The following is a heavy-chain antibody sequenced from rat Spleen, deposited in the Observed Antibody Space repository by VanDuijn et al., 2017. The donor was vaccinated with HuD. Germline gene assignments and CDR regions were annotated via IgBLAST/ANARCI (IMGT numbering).Heavy chain of an antibody. CDR1: GFVFSDYY. CDR2: INYDGRST. V-gene: IGHV5-29*01. CDR3: TRGTYFRH. Sequence: EVQLVESDGGLVQPGRSLKLSCAASGFVFSDYYVAWVRQAPTKGLEWVATINYDGRSTFYRDSVKGRFTISRDNAKNTLSLQMDSLRTEDTATYYCTRGTYFRHWGQGVMVTVSS. J-gene: IGHJ2*01. D-gene: IGHD4-6*01.